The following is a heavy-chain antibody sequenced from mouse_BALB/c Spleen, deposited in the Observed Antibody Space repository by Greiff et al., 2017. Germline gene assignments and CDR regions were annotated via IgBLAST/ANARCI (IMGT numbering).Heavy chain of an antibody. V-gene: IGHV5-9*03. CDR1: GFTFSSYT. D-gene: IGHD1-1*02. CDR3: ARGGGPAMDY. J-gene: IGHJ4*01. CDR2: ISSGGGNT. Sequence: EVKLVESGGGLVKPGGSLKLSCAASGFTFSSYTMSWVRQTPEKRLEWVATISSGGGNTYYPDSVKGRFTISRDNAKNNLYLQMSSLRSEDTALYYCARGGGPAMDYWGQGTSVTVSS.